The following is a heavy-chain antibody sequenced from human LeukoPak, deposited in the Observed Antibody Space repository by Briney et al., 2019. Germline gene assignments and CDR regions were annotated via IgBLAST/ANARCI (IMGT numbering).Heavy chain of an antibody. D-gene: IGHD3-10*01. CDR3: ARAIQYYGSGSYYVGY. V-gene: IGHV4-59*01. CDR1: GGSISSYY. Sequence: SETLSLTCTVSGGSISSYYWSWIRQPPGKGLEWIGYIYYSGSTNYNPSLKSRVTISVDTSKNQFSLKLSSVTAADTAVYYCARAIQYYGSGSYYVGYWGQGTLVTVSS. J-gene: IGHJ4*02. CDR2: IYYSGST.